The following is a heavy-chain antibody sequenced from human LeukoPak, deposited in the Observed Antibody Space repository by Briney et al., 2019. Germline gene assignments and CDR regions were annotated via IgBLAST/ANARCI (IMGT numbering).Heavy chain of an antibody. Sequence: ASVKVSCKASGGTFSSYAISWVRQAPGQGLEWMGRIIPILGIANYAQKFQGRVTITADKSTGTAYMELSSLRSEDTAVYYCARTTVTTASSFQSYYYYYYGMDVWGQGTTVTVSS. CDR1: GGTFSSYA. J-gene: IGHJ6*02. CDR2: IIPILGIA. D-gene: IGHD4-17*01. V-gene: IGHV1-69*04. CDR3: ARTTVTTASSFQSYYYYYYGMDV.